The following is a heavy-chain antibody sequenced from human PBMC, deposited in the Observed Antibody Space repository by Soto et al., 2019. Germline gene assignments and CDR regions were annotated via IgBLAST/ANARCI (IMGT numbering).Heavy chain of an antibody. CDR3: ARRITMIRGAFWSRDDYYYYGMDV. CDR1: GGSFSGYY. J-gene: IGHJ6*02. Sequence: SQTLTLTCAVYGGSFSGYYWSWIRQPPGKGLESIGEINHSGRRHYNPSLTRRVTISVDPSKNQFSLKLSSVSAADRAVYYCARRITMIRGAFWSRDDYYYYGMDVWGQGTNVTVSS. V-gene: IGHV4-34*01. D-gene: IGHD3-10*01. CDR2: INHSGRR.